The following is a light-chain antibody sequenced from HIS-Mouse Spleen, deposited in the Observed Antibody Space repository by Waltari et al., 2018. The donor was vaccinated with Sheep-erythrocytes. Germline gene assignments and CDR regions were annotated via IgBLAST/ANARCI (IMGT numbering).Light chain of an antibody. CDR3: QQSYSTPQFT. Sequence: DIQMTQSPSSLSASVGDRVTITCRASQSISSYLNWYQQKPGKAPKLLIYAASSLQSGVPSRFSSSGSGTDFTLTISSLQPEDFATYYCQQSYSTPQFTFGPGTKVYIK. CDR2: AAS. CDR1: QSISSY. J-gene: IGKJ3*01. V-gene: IGKV1-39*01.